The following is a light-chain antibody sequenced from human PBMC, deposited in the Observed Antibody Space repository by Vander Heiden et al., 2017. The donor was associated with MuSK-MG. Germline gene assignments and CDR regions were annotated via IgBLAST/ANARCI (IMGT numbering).Light chain of an antibody. Sequence: EIVMTQSPATLSVSPGERATLSCRASQSISINLAWYQQKPGQAPRLLIYGASTRATGIPARFSGSGSGTEFTLTISSLQSEDFAVYYCQHYNNWAGTFGRGTKVEIK. CDR1: QSISIN. CDR2: GAS. V-gene: IGKV3-15*01. J-gene: IGKJ1*01. CDR3: QHYNNWAGT.